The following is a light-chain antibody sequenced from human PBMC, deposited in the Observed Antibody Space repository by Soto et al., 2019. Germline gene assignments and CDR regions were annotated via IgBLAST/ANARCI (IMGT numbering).Light chain of an antibody. CDR2: GAS. Sequence: EIVMTQTPATLSVSPEGRATLSCRASQSVSSNLAWYQQKPGQAPRLLIYGASTRATGIPARFSGSGSGTEFTLTISSLQSEDFAVYYCQQYNNWPLTFGGGTKVDIK. J-gene: IGKJ4*01. CDR3: QQYNNWPLT. V-gene: IGKV3-15*01. CDR1: QSVSSN.